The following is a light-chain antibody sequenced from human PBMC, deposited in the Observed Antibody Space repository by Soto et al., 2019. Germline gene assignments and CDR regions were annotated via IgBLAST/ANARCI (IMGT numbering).Light chain of an antibody. J-gene: IGLJ1*01. V-gene: IGLV2-14*01. CDR1: SSDVGGYNY. Sequence: QSVLTQPASVSGSPGQSITISCTGTSSDVGGYNYVSWYQQHPGKAPKLMISEVSNRPSGVSNRFSGSKSGNTASLTISGLQAEDEADYYCSSYTSRSTYVFGTGTKLTV. CDR2: EVS. CDR3: SSYTSRSTYV.